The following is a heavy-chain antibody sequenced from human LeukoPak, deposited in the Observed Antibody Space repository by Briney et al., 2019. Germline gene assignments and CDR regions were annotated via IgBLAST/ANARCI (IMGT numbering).Heavy chain of an antibody. CDR1: GGSFSGYY. Sequence: PSETLSLTCAVYGGSFSGYYWSWIRQPPGNGLEWIGEINHSGSANYNPSLKSRVTISVDTSKNQFSLKLSSVTAADTAVYYCARRRAGGHYYYYYYAMDVWGQGTTVTVSS. CDR3: ARRRAGGHYYYYYYAMDV. D-gene: IGHD6-13*01. CDR2: INHSGSA. J-gene: IGHJ6*02. V-gene: IGHV4-34*01.